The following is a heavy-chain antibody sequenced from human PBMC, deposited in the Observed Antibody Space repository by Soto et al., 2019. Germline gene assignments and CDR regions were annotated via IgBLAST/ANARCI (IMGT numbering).Heavy chain of an antibody. D-gene: IGHD3-3*01. CDR1: GSTFSSYA. CDR3: AKQLRFLEWLFDI. Sequence: GGSLRLSCAASGSTFSSYAMSWVRQAPGKGLEWVSAISGSGGSTYYADSVKGRFTISRDNSKNTLYLQMNSLRAEDTAVYYCAKQLRFLEWLFDIWGQGTMVTVSS. V-gene: IGHV3-23*01. CDR2: ISGSGGST. J-gene: IGHJ3*02.